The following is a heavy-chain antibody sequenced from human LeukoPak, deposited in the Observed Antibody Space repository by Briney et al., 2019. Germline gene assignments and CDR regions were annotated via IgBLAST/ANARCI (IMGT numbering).Heavy chain of an antibody. V-gene: IGHV4-59*01. D-gene: IGHD3-3*01. CDR2: IYYSGST. CDR1: GGSISSYY. J-gene: IGHJ5*02. Sequence: SETLSLTCTVSGGSISSYYWSWIRQSPGKGLEWIGFIYYSGSTHYNPSLKSRVTISIHTSKNQSSLRLSSVTAADTAVYYCARDGGYYDFNWFDPWGQGTLVTVSS. CDR3: ARDGGYYDFNWFDP.